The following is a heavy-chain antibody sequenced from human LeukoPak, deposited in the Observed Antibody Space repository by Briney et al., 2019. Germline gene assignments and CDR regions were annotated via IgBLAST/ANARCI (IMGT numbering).Heavy chain of an antibody. CDR2: IYTSGST. D-gene: IGHD3-22*01. CDR1: GGSISSYY. J-gene: IGHJ3*02. V-gene: IGHV4-4*07. Sequence: SETLSLTCTVSGGSISSYYWSWIRQPAGKGLEWIGRIYTSGSTNYNPSLKSRVTISVDTSKNQFSLKLSSVTAADTAVYYCARTYYYDSSGYHDAFDIWGQGTMVTVSS. CDR3: ARTYYYDSSGYHDAFDI.